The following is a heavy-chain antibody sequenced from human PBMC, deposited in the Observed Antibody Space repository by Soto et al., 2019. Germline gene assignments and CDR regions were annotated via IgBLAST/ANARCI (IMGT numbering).Heavy chain of an antibody. CDR2: IYYSGST. Sequence: PSETLCIACTFSVGSISISSYYWGWIRQPPGKGLEWIGSIYYSGSTYYNPSLKSRVTISVDTSKNQFSLKLSSVTAADTAVYYCARGESSGYDFDYWGQGTMVTGSS. V-gene: IGHV4-39*01. CDR3: ARGESSGYDFDY. CDR1: VGSISISSYY. J-gene: IGHJ4*02. D-gene: IGHD5-12*01.